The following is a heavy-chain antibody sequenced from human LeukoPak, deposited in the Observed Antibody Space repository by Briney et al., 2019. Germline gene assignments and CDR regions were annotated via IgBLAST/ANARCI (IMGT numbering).Heavy chain of an antibody. CDR1: GFTVSSNY. J-gene: IGHJ3*02. CDR2: IYSGGST. CDR3: ARAAPQYSYAFDI. D-gene: IGHD5-18*01. Sequence: GGSLRLSCAASGFTVSSNYMSWVRQAPGEGLEWVSVIYSGGSTYYADSVKGRFTISRDNSKNTLYLQMNSLRAEDTAVYYCARAAPQYSYAFDIWGQGTMVTVSS. V-gene: IGHV3-53*01.